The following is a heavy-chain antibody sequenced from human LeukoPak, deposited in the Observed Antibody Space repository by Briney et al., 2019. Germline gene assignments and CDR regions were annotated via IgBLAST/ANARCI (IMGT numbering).Heavy chain of an antibody. CDR3: ARDSPWGRKLSMVRGVTSFDY. V-gene: IGHV3-64*01. J-gene: IGHJ4*02. CDR1: GFTFSSYA. CDR2: ISSNGGST. Sequence: GGSLRLSCAASGFTFSSYAMHWVRQAPGKGLEYVSAISSNGGSTYYANSVKGRFTISRDNSKNTLYLQMGSLRAEDMAVYYCARDSPWGRKLSMVRGVTSFDYWGQGTLVTVSS. D-gene: IGHD3-10*01.